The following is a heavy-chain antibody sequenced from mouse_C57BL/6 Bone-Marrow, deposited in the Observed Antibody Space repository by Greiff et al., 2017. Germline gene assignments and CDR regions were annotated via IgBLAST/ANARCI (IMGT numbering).Heavy chain of an antibody. D-gene: IGHD2-5*01. CDR3: ARGDSNYVLFDY. CDR1: GFSLRTSGMG. Sequence: QVTLKVSGPGILQSSQTLSLTCSFSGFSLRTSGMGVSWIRQPSGKGLEWLAHIYWDDDKRYNPSLKSRLTISKDTSRNQVFLKITSVDTADTATYDCARGDSNYVLFDYWGQGTTLTVSS. CDR2: IYWDDDK. V-gene: IGHV8-12*01. J-gene: IGHJ2*01.